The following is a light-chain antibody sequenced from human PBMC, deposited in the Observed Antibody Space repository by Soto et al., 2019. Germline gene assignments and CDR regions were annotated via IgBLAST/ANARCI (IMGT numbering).Light chain of an antibody. V-gene: IGKV1-6*01. CDR2: AAS. CDR3: LQDYSYPLT. J-gene: IGKJ4*01. CDR1: QCIRSD. Sequence: AIQLTQFPSSLSASVGDRVTITCRASQCIRSDLGWYQQRPGEAPKVLIYAASSLQGGVPSRFSGSGSGTDFTLTISSLQPEDFATYYCLQDYSYPLTFGGGTKVDIK.